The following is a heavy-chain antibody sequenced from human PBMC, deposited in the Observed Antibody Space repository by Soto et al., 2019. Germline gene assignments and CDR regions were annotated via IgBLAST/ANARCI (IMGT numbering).Heavy chain of an antibody. J-gene: IGHJ6*02. V-gene: IGHV4-4*07. CDR1: RDSRKTYF. D-gene: IGHD6-19*01. Sequence: QVYLQESGPGLVKPSETLTLTCNVSRDSRKTYFWNWIRQPAGKGLEWVGRIHTAGTTHYNPSFRGRVTMSIDTSDNHMTLQLTSVTAADTAVYYCARLGDSGSFPFYFNAMDVWGPGTAVTVSS. CDR3: ARLGDSGSFPFYFNAMDV. CDR2: IHTAGTT.